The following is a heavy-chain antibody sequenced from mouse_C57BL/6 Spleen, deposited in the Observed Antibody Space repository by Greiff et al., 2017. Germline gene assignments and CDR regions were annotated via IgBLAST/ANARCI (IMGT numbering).Heavy chain of an antibody. CDR3: ARREDYSNPPWFAY. Sequence: EVKLVESGGGLVKPGGSLKLSCAASGFTFSSYTMSWVRQTPEKRLEWVATISGGGGNTYYPDSVKGRFTISRDNAKNTLYLQMSSLRSEDTALYYGARREDYSNPPWFAYWGQGTLVTVSA. CDR2: ISGGGGNT. V-gene: IGHV5-9*01. D-gene: IGHD2-5*01. CDR1: GFTFSSYT. J-gene: IGHJ3*01.